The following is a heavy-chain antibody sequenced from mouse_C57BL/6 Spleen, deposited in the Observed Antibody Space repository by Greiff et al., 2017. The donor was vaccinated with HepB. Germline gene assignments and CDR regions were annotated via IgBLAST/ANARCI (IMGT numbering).Heavy chain of an antibody. CDR1: GYTFTSYW. V-gene: IGHV1-64*01. J-gene: IGHJ4*01. CDR2: IHPNSGST. CDR3: ARSGYGPYAMDY. D-gene: IGHD2-2*01. Sequence: VQLQQPGAELVKPGASVKLSCKASGYTFTSYWMHWVKQRPGQGLEWIGMIHPNSGSTNYNEKFKSKATLTVDKSSSTAYMQLSSLTSEDSAVYYCARSGYGPYAMDYWGQGTSVTVSS.